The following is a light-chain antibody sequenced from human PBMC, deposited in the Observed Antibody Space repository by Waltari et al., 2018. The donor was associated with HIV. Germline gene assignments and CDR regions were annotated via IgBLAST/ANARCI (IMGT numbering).Light chain of an antibody. CDR2: SAS. CDR3: QQSYGTPPWT. J-gene: IGKJ1*01. Sequence: DLQMTQSPTSLAASVRARVTITCRSSQTIGYYLNWYQQIPGRPPKLLIHSASTLQSGVPSRFTGSGSETDFTLTISGLQREDFATYFCQQSYGTPPWTFGQGTRVEV. CDR1: QTIGYY. V-gene: IGKV1-39*01.